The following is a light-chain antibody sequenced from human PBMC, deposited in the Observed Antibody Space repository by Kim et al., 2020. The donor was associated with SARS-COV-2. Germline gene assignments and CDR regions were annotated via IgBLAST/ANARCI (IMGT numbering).Light chain of an antibody. J-gene: IGLJ3*02. CDR2: GKN. CDR3: NSRDSSGNPPWV. Sequence: SSELLRTLLCLWPWDRQSGSHAKETASEAIIASWYQQKPGQAPVLVIYGKNNRPSGIPDRFSGSSSGNTASLTITGAQAEDEADYYCNSRDSSGNPPWVFGGGTQLTVL. V-gene: IGLV3-19*01. CDR1: ASEAI.